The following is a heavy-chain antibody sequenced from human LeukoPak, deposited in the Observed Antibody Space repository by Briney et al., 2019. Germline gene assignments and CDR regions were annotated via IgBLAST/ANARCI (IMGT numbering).Heavy chain of an antibody. D-gene: IGHD6-19*01. J-gene: IGHJ4*02. CDR2: INPNSGGT. Sequence: ASVKVSCKASGYTFTGYYMHWVRQAPGQGLEWMGWINPNSGGTNYAQKFQGRVTITRDTSASTAYMELSSLRSEDTAVYYCARDRKGIAVAGTGPDYWGQGTLVTVSS. V-gene: IGHV1-2*02. CDR1: GYTFTGYY. CDR3: ARDRKGIAVAGTGPDY.